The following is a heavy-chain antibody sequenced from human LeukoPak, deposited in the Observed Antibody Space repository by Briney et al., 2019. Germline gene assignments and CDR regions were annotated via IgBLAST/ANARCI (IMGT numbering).Heavy chain of an antibody. V-gene: IGHV3-30*02. CDR3: AKGPTVLRFLEWSLSI. D-gene: IGHD3-3*01. Sequence: GGSLRLSCAASGFTFSSYWMSWVRQAPGKGLEWVAFIRYDGSNKYYADSVKGRFTISRDNSKNTLYLQMNSLRAEDTAVYYCAKGPTVLRFLEWSLSIWGQGTMVTVSS. CDR2: IRYDGSNK. J-gene: IGHJ3*02. CDR1: GFTFSSYW.